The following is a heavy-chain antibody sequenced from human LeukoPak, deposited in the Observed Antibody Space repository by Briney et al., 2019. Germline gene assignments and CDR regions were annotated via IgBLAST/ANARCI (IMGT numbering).Heavy chain of an antibody. CDR3: ARSQFRTTNSGAWGFQP. Sequence: ASVKVSCKASGYTLSDNYLHWVRQAPGQRFEWMAWINPSNGETKFAPRFQGRVTMNRDTSISTAYMELSSLRPDDTAVYYCARSQFRTTNSGAWGFQPWGQGTLVTVSS. CDR1: GYTLSDNY. J-gene: IGHJ5*02. D-gene: IGHD4-11*01. V-gene: IGHV1-2*07. CDR2: INPSNGET.